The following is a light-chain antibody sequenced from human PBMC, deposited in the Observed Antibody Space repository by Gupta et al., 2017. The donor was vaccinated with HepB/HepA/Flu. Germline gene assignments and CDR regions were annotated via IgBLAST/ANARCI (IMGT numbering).Light chain of an antibody. CDR1: SSNIGSND. Sequence: QSVLTQPPSVSAAPGQKVTIACSGSSSNIGSNDGSRYQQRPGAAPKLLIYEDSKRPSESPDRFSGSKSDTSATLDITGLQTGDEADYYCATWHNSLRVFGGGTKLTVL. J-gene: IGLJ3*02. V-gene: IGLV1-51*02. CDR3: ATWHNSLRV. CDR2: EDS.